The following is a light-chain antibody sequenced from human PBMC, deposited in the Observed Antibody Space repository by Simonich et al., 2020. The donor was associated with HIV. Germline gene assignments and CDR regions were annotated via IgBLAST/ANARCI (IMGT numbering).Light chain of an antibody. CDR1: KLGDKY. Sequence: SYELTQPPSVSVSPGQTASITCSGDKLGDKYACWYQQKPGQSHVLVIYQDSKRPSGIPERFSGSNSGNTATLTISGTQAMDEADYYCQSADSTGTYWVFGGGTKLTVL. CDR2: QDS. J-gene: IGLJ3*02. CDR3: QSADSTGTYWV. V-gene: IGLV3-1*01.